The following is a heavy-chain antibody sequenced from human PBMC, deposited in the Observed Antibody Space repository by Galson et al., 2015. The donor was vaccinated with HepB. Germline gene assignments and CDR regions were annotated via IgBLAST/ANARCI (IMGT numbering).Heavy chain of an antibody. CDR2: IKSKTDGGTT. V-gene: IGHV3-15*01. D-gene: IGHD6-19*01. J-gene: IGHJ6*02. CDR3: TTVALQWLGDYYYYGMDV. Sequence: SLRLSCAASGFTFSNAWMSWVRQAPGKGLEWVGRIKSKTDGGTTDYAAPVKGRSTISRDDSKNTLYLQMNSLKTEDTAVYYCTTVALQWLGDYYYYGMDVWGQGTTVTVSS. CDR1: GFTFSNAW.